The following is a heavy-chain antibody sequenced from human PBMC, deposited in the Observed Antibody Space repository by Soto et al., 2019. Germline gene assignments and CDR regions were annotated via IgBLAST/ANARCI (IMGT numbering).Heavy chain of an antibody. V-gene: IGHV4-4*02. CDR3: ARRGSYYGSDAFDI. CDR2: IYHSGRT. D-gene: IGHD1-26*01. Sequence: QVQLQESGPGLVKPAGTLSLTCAVSGGSISRINWWSWVRQPPGKGLEWIGEIYHSGRTNYNPSLKSRVTISVDKSMNQFSLQLRSVTAADTAVYYCARRGSYYGSDAFDIWGQGTMVTVSS. J-gene: IGHJ3*02. CDR1: GGSISRINW.